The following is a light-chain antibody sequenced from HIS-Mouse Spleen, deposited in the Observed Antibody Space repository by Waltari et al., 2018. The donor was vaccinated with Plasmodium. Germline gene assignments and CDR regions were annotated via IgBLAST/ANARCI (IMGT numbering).Light chain of an antibody. V-gene: IGKV3-11*01. CDR2: DAS. CDR1: QSVSSY. Sequence: EIVLTQSPATLSLSPGERATLSCRASQSVSSYLAWYQQKPGQAPRLLIYDASNRATGIPARFSGGGSGTDFTLTSSSLEPEDFAVYYCQQRSNWPPYTFGQGTKLEIK. J-gene: IGKJ2*01. CDR3: QQRSNWPPYT.